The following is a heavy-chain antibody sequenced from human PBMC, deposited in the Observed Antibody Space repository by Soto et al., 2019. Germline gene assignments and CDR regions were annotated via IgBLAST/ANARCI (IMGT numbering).Heavy chain of an antibody. Sequence: PSETLSLTCTVSGGSISSSSYYWGWIRQPPGKGLEWIGSIYYSGSTYYNPSLKSRVTISVDTSKNQFSLKLSSVTAADTAVYYCARHWDYGDYYGMDVWGQGTKVTVSS. CDR2: IYYSGST. CDR3: ARHWDYGDYYGMDV. J-gene: IGHJ6*02. CDR1: GGSISSSSYY. V-gene: IGHV4-39*01. D-gene: IGHD4-17*01.